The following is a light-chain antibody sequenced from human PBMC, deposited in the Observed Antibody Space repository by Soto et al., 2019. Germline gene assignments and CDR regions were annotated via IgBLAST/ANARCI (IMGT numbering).Light chain of an antibody. V-gene: IGKV1-5*01. CDR1: QSLXSW. Sequence: STVSPAVEDRLTITCRASQSLXSWLAWYQQKPGTAPKVRXYDPSSLERGVPSRCSGSGSAKDFTLTISGLQPDDFATYYFQLYQTLSSAFGQGTRLDI. CDR2: DPS. CDR3: QLYQTLSSA. J-gene: IGKJ5*01.